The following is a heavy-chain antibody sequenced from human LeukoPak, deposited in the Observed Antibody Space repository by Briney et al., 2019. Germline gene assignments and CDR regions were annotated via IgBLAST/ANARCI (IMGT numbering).Heavy chain of an antibody. CDR3: ARDRGHCSSTSCYVDMDY. J-gene: IGHJ4*02. CDR2: INPNSGGT. CDR1: GYTFTGYY. D-gene: IGHD2-2*01. Sequence: EASVRVSCKASGYTFTGYYMHWVRQAPGQGLEWMGWINPNSGGTNYAQKFQGRVTMTRDTSISTAYMELSRLRSDDTAVYYCARDRGHCSSTSCYVDMDYWGQGTLVTVSS. V-gene: IGHV1-2*02.